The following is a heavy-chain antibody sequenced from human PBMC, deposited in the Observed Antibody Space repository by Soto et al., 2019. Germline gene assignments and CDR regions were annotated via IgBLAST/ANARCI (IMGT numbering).Heavy chain of an antibody. V-gene: IGHV1-46*01. CDR2: INPSGGST. J-gene: IGHJ4*02. D-gene: IGHD2-15*01. CDR1: GYTFTSFY. CDR3: TPLLLGY. Sequence: ASVKVSCKASGYTFTSFYMHWVRQAPGQGLEWMGIINPSGGSTTYAQNFQGRVTMTRDTSTSTVYMELSSLRSEDTAVYYCTPLLLGYWGQGTLVTVSS.